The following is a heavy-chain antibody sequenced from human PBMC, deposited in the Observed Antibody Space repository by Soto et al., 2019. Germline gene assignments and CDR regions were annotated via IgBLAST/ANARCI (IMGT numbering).Heavy chain of an antibody. V-gene: IGHV1-2*02. CDR1: GYTFSDNH. D-gene: IGHD3-22*01. CDR2: INPKSGGT. CDR3: ARRKLAIVVVADHYGMDV. Sequence: QVQLVQSGAEVKKPGASVTVSCKASGYTFSDNHIHWLRQAPGQRPEWMGWINPKSGGTNFAEKFQGRVTMTRYTSISTAYMELSSLRSDDTAVYYCARRKLAIVVVADHYGMDVWGQGTTVIVSS. J-gene: IGHJ6*02.